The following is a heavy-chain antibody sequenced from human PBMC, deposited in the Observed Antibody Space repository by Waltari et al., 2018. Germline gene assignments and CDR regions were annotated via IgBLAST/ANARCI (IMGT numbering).Heavy chain of an antibody. CDR3: AKDRMGGYCSGGSCYVDY. V-gene: IGHV3-23*01. D-gene: IGHD2-15*01. J-gene: IGHJ4*02. Sequence: VQLQQWGAGLLKPSETLSLTCAVYGGSFSGYYWSWIRQPPGKGLEWVSAISGSGGSTYYADSVKGRFTISRDNSKNTLYLQMNSLRAEDTAVYYCAKDRMGGYCSGGSCYVDYWGQGTLVTVSS. CDR2: ISGSGGST. CDR1: GGSFSGYY.